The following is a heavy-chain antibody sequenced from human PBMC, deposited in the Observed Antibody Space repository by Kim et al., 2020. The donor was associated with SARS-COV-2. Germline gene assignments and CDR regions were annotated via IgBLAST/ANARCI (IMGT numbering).Heavy chain of an antibody. J-gene: IGHJ6*02. Sequence: GGSLRLSCAASGFTFSSYDMHWVRQATGKGLEWVSAIGTAGDTYYPGSVKGRFTISRENAKNSLYLQMNSLRAGDTAVYYCARGSGKTTGSAPYYYYGMDVWGQGTTVTVSS. CDR3: ARGSGKTTGSAPYYYYGMDV. CDR1: GFTFSSYD. D-gene: IGHD1-1*01. V-gene: IGHV3-13*01. CDR2: IGTAGDT.